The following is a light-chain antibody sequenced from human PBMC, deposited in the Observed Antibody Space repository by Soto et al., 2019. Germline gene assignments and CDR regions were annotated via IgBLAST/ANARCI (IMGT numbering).Light chain of an antibody. CDR3: QHYGSLVLT. Sequence: EIVLTQSPGTLSLSPGERATLSCRASQSVSSTYLAWYQQTPGQAPRLLIYGASSRATGIPDRFSGSGSGTHFTLTISRLEPEDFAVYYCQHYGSLVLTFGGGTKVEIK. V-gene: IGKV3-20*01. CDR2: GAS. J-gene: IGKJ4*01. CDR1: QSVSSTY.